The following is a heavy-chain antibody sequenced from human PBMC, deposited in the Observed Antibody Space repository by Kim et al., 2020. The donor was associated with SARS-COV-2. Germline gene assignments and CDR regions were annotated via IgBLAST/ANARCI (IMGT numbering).Heavy chain of an antibody. CDR2: IYYSGST. Sequence: SETLSLTCTVSGGSISSYYWSWIRQPPGKGLEWIGYIYYSGSTNYNPSLKSRVTISVDTSKNQFSLKLSSVTAADTAVYYCAGIAGLRYFGWLQQYNWFDPWGQGTLVTVSS. CDR3: AGIAGLRYFGWLQQYNWFDP. CDR1: GGSISSYY. J-gene: IGHJ5*02. D-gene: IGHD3-9*01. V-gene: IGHV4-59*08.